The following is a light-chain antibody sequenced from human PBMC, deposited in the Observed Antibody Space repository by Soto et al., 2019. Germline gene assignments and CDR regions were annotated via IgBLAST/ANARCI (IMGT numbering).Light chain of an antibody. CDR3: QQYNNWPPT. V-gene: IGKV3-15*01. J-gene: IGKJ4*01. CDR1: QSVSSN. CDR2: GAS. Sequence: EIMMTQSPATLSVSPGERVTLSCRASQSVSSNLAWYQQKPGQAPRLLIHGASTRATGIPARFRGSGSGTEFTLTISSLQSEDSAVYYCQQYNNWPPTFGGGTKVEIK.